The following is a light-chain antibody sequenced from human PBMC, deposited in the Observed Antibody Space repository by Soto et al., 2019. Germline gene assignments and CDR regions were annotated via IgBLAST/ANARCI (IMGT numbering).Light chain of an antibody. CDR2: GAS. V-gene: IGKV3-20*01. CDR3: QQYGSSFTWT. CDR1: QSVSSSY. Sequence: EIVLTQSPGTLSLSPGERATLSCRASQSVSSSYLAWYQQKPGQAPRLLIYGASSRATGIPDRFSGSGSGTDFTVTISRLGPEDFAVYDCQQYGSSFTWTFGQGTKVEIK. J-gene: IGKJ1*01.